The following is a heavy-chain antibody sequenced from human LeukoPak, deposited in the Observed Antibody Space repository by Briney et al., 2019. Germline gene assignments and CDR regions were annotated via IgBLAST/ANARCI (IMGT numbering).Heavy chain of an antibody. D-gene: IGHD6-6*01. J-gene: IGHJ4*02. CDR3: ARQTASLVD. CDR2: VNYDGSTT. V-gene: IGHV3-74*03. CDR1: GFTFSNYW. Sequence: GGSLRLSCAASGFTFSNYWMHWVRQAPGKGLVWVSRVNYDGSTTSYADSVKGRVTISRDNAKNTLYLQMNILRVEDTAVYYCARQTASLVDWGQGTLVTVSS.